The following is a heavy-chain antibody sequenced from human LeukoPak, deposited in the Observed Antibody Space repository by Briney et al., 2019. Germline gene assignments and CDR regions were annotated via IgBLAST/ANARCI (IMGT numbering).Heavy chain of an antibody. D-gene: IGHD3-10*01. CDR3: AREEMVRGANEVGGY. Sequence: ASVKVSCKASGYTFTSYYMHWVRQAPGQGLEWMGIINPSGGSTSYAQKFQGRVTMTRDTSTSTVYMELSSLRSEDTAVYYCAREEMVRGANEVGGYWGQGTLVTVSS. CDR1: GYTFTSYY. J-gene: IGHJ4*02. CDR2: INPSGGST. V-gene: IGHV1-46*01.